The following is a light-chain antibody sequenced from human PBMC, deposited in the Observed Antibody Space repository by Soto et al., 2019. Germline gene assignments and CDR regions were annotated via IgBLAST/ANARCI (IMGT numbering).Light chain of an antibody. J-gene: IGLJ3*02. CDR3: QVWDRSSEPVL. CDR2: YDS. CDR1: NIGSKS. Sequence: SYELTQPPSVSVAPGKTARITCGGNNIGSKSVHWYQQKPGQAPVLVIYYDSDRPSGIPERFSGSNSGNTATLTITRVEAGDEADYYCQVWDRSSEPVLFGGGTKLTVL. V-gene: IGLV3-21*04.